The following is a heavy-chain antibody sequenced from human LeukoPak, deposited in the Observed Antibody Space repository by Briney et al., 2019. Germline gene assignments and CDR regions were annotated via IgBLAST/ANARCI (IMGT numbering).Heavy chain of an antibody. CDR3: ARDREQQLGNWFDP. Sequence: ASVKVSCKASGYTFTGYYMHWVRQAPGQGLEWMGRINPNSGGTNYAQKFQGRVTMTRDTSISTAYMELSRLRSDDTAVYYCARDREQQLGNWFDPWGQGTLVIVSS. V-gene: IGHV1-2*06. CDR1: GYTFTGYY. CDR2: INPNSGGT. J-gene: IGHJ5*02. D-gene: IGHD6-13*01.